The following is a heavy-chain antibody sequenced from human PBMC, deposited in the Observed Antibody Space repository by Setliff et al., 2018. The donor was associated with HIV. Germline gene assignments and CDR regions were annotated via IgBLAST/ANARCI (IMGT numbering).Heavy chain of an antibody. CDR3: AKDKSYHDYIWGSSVLAY. CDR2: RRYDGGNK. J-gene: IGHJ4*02. D-gene: IGHD3-16*01. Sequence: GGSLRPSCAASGSTSSDYDIHWVRQAPGKGLEWVASRRYDGGNKDYADSVKGRFTISRDNSKNTLFLQMNSLRPEDTAIYYCAKDKSYHDYIWGSSVLAYWGQGTLVTVSS. CDR1: GSTSSDYD. V-gene: IGHV3-30*02.